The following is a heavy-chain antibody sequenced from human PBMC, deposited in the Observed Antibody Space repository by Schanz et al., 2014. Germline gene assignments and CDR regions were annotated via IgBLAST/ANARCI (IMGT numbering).Heavy chain of an antibody. J-gene: IGHJ4*02. Sequence: EVQLVESGGGLVQPGGSLRLSCAASGFAFDTYWMSWVRQAPGKGLEWVANIKQDGREKYYVDSVKGRFTISRDNAKNSLYLQMNSLRAEDTAVYYCARDRQNLPNGNYPPRDYWGLGALVTVSS. D-gene: IGHD1-7*01. CDR3: ARDRQNLPNGNYPPRDY. CDR2: IKQDGREK. V-gene: IGHV3-7*01. CDR1: GFAFDTYW.